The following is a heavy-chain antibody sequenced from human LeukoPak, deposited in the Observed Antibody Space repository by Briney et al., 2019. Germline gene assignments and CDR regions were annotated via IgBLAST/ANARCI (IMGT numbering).Heavy chain of an antibody. Sequence: PSETLSLTCAVYGGSFSGYYWSWIRQPPGEGLEWIGYIYYSGSTNYNPSLKSRVTISVDTSKNQFSLKLSSVTAADTAVYYCASTNYYDRYFDYWGQGTLVTVSS. D-gene: IGHD3-22*01. CDR1: GGSFSGYY. J-gene: IGHJ4*02. CDR3: ASTNYYDRYFDY. V-gene: IGHV4-59*01. CDR2: IYYSGST.